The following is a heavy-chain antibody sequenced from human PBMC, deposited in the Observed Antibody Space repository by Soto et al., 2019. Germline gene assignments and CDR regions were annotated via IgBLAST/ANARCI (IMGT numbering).Heavy chain of an antibody. D-gene: IGHD6-19*01. CDR2: ISGGGDTT. CDR1: GFTFSSYG. Sequence: GGSLRLSCAASGFTFSSYGISWIRLSPGKGLEWVSVISGGGDTTYYTPSVKGRFTISRDDFRNTLYLQMNSLRTEDTAIYYCARRRIAVAGNDPFFDYWGQGTLVTAPQ. V-gene: IGHV3-23*01. J-gene: IGHJ4*02. CDR3: ARRRIAVAGNDPFFDY.